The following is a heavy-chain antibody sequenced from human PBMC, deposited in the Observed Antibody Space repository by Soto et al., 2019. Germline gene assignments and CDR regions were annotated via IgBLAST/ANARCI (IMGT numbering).Heavy chain of an antibody. J-gene: IGHJ4*02. CDR2: TWYDGSNK. CDR3: AGGRMITFGGVIVIGY. D-gene: IGHD3-16*02. V-gene: IGHV3-33*01. Sequence: QVQLVESGGGVVQPGRSLRLSCAASGFTFSSYGMHWVRQAPGKGLEWVAVTWYDGSNKYYADSVKGRFTISGDNSKNTLYLQMNSLRAEDTAVYYCAGGRMITFGGVIVIGYWGQGTLVTISS. CDR1: GFTFSSYG.